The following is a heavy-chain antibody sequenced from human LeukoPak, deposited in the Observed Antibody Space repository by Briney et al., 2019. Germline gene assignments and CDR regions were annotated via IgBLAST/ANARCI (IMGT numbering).Heavy chain of an antibody. V-gene: IGHV3-49*03. Sequence: PGGSLRLSCTASGFTFGDYAMSWFRQAPGKGLEWVGFIRSKAYGGPTEYAASVKGRFTISRDDSKSIAYLQMNSLKTEDTAVYYCTRSIVVVTASADYWGQGTLVTVSS. CDR1: GFTFGDYA. D-gene: IGHD2-21*02. CDR2: IRSKAYGGPT. J-gene: IGHJ4*02. CDR3: TRSIVVVTASADY.